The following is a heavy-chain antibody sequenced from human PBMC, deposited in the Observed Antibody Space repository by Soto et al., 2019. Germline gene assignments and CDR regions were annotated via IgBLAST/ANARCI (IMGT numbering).Heavy chain of an antibody. CDR2: IYYSGST. CDR1: GGSISSGGYY. CDR3: ARVPLSRRFSTVTLRPLYYFDY. J-gene: IGHJ4*02. D-gene: IGHD4-17*01. Sequence: SETLSLTCTVSGGSISSGGYYWSWIRQHPGKGLEWIGYIYYSGSTYYNPSLKSRVTISVDTSKNQFSLKLSSVTAADTAVYYCARVPLSRRFSTVTLRPLYYFDYWGQGTLVTVSS. V-gene: IGHV4-31*03.